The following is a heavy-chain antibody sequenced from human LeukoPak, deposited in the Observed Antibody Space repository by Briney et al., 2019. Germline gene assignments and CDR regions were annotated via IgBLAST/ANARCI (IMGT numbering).Heavy chain of an antibody. V-gene: IGHV4-59*01. CDR1: GGSISSYY. D-gene: IGHD6-6*01. Sequence: PSETLSLTCTVSGGSISSYYWSWIRQPPGKGLEWIGYIYYSGSTNYNPSLKSRVTISADTSKNQFSLKLSSVTAADTAVYYCARDTQEQLAFDYWGQGTLVTVSS. J-gene: IGHJ4*02. CDR2: IYYSGST. CDR3: ARDTQEQLAFDY.